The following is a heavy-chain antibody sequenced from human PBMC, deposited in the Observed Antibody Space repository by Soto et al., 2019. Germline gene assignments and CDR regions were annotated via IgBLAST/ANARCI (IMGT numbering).Heavy chain of an antibody. CDR3: ARLTNFYYFDY. V-gene: IGHV4-39*01. D-gene: IGHD4-17*01. J-gene: IGHJ4*02. CDR1: GGSISSSSYY. Sequence: QLQLQESGPGLVKPSETLSLTCTVSGGSISSSSYYWGWIRQPPGKGLEWIGSIYYSGSTYYNPSLKSRVTISVDTSKNQFSLKLTSVTAADTAVYYCARLTNFYYFDYWGQGTLVTVSS. CDR2: IYYSGST.